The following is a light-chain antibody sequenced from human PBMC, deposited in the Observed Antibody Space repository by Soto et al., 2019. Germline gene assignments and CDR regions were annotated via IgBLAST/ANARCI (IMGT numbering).Light chain of an antibody. CDR1: QSVDSN. CDR3: HEYNDRPLP. CDR2: GAS. J-gene: IGKJ4*01. V-gene: IGKV3D-15*01. Sequence: RASQSVDSNLAWYQQKPGQTPRLLIYGASTRPTGIPARFSGSGSGNECTLTVIGLPAEESSVYYGHEYNDRPLPFGGGTKVDIK.